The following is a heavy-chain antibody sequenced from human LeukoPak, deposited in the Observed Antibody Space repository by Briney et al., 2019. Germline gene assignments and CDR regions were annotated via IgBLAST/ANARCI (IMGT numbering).Heavy chain of an antibody. D-gene: IGHD1-26*01. V-gene: IGHV3-53*01. CDR2: IYSGGST. CDR1: GFTVSSNY. J-gene: IGHJ3*02. CDR3: ARTSGSYPHDAFDI. Sequence: GGSLRLSCAASGFTVSSNYMSWVRQAPGKGLEWVSVIYSGGSTYYADSVKGRFTISRDNSKNTLYLQMNSLRAGDTAVYYCARTSGSYPHDAFDIWGQGTMVTVSS.